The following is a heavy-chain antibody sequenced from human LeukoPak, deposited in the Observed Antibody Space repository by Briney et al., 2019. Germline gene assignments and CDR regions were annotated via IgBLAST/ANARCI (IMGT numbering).Heavy chain of an antibody. CDR2: INHSGST. CDR1: GGSFSGYY. D-gene: IGHD6-13*01. V-gene: IGHV4-34*01. Sequence: SETLSLTCAVYGGSFSGYYWSWIRQPPGKGLEWIGEINHSGSTNYNPSLKSRVIISVDTSKNQFSLKLSSVTAADTAVYSCATVRIAAAGTAPGFWGQGTLVTVSS. CDR3: ATVRIAAAGTAPGF. J-gene: IGHJ4*02.